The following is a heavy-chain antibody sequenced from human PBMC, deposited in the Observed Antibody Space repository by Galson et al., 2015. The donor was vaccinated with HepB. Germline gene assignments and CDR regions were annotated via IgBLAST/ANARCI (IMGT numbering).Heavy chain of an antibody. Sequence: SVKVSCKASGYTFTNYYMHWVRQAPGQGLEWMGIINPSGGSTSYAQKFQGRVTMTRDTSTSTVYMELSSLRSEDTAVYYCARETEIEYSSPVFDYWGQGTLVTVSS. CDR3: ARETEIEYSSPVFDY. D-gene: IGHD5-18*01. CDR2: INPSGGST. J-gene: IGHJ4*02. V-gene: IGHV1-46*01. CDR1: GYTFTNYY.